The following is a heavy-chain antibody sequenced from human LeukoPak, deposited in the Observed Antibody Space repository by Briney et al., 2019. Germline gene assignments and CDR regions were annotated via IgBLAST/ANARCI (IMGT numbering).Heavy chain of an antibody. CDR1: GYTFTGCY. J-gene: IGHJ4*02. V-gene: IGHV1-2*02. CDR2: INPNSGGT. D-gene: IGHD5-24*01. Sequence: ASVKVYCKASGYTFTGCYMHWVRQAPGQGLEWMGWINPNSGGTNYAQKFQGRVTMTRDTSISTAYMELSRLRSDNTAVYYCARDHPPEMATRKMTLDYWGQGTLVTVSS. CDR3: ARDHPPEMATRKMTLDY.